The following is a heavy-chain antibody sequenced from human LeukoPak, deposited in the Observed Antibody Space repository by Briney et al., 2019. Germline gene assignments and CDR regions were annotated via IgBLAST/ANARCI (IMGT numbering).Heavy chain of an antibody. J-gene: IGHJ3*02. CDR3: ARGPYGDLGSPSDPFDI. Sequence: GGSLRLSCAVSGFTVSYNYMSWVRQAPGKGLEWGSVIYSGSSTYYVDSVKGRFTISRDNSKNTLYLQMNSLRAEDTAVHYCARGPYGDLGSPSDPFDIWGQGIMVTVSS. D-gene: IGHD4-17*01. V-gene: IGHV3-66*01. CDR1: GFTVSYNY. CDR2: IYSGSST.